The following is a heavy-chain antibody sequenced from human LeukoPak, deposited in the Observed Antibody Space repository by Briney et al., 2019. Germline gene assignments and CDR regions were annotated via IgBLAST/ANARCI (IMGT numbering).Heavy chain of an antibody. CDR2: IYPGDSNT. D-gene: IGHD5-24*01. V-gene: IGHV5-51*01. J-gene: IGHJ4*02. CDR3: ARRNGPSDY. CDR1: GYSFTNYW. Sequence: GESLKISCKGSGYSFTNYWIGWVRQMPGKGLEWMGIIYPGDSNTKYSPSFQGQVTISADRSISTAYLHWSSLKASDSAMYYCARRNGPSDYWGQGTLVTVSS.